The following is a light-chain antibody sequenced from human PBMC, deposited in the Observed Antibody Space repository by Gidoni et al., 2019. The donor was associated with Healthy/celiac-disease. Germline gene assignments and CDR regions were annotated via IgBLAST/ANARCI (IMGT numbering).Light chain of an antibody. J-gene: IGKJ2*01. CDR1: QSVSSN. V-gene: IGKV3-15*01. Sequence: EIVMTQSPATLSVSPGERATLSCRASQSVSSNLAWYQQKPGQAPRLLIYGASTRATGSPARCSGSGSGTEYTLTISSLQSEDVAVYYCQQYNNWPLYTFGQGTKLEIK. CDR3: QQYNNWPLYT. CDR2: GAS.